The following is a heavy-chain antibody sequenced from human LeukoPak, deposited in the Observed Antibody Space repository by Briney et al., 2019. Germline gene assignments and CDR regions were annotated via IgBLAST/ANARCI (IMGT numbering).Heavy chain of an antibody. J-gene: IGHJ4*02. CDR2: ITPNSGGT. Sequence: ASVKISCKASGYTFSDYYIQWVRQAPGQGLEWMGWITPNSGGTKYAQRFQGRVTMTRDTSISTAYMDLSSLGSDDTAVFYCVRKSATRRTSEFDYWGQGTPVTVSS. CDR3: VRKSATRRTSEFDY. D-gene: IGHD2-15*01. CDR1: GYTFSDYY. V-gene: IGHV1-2*02.